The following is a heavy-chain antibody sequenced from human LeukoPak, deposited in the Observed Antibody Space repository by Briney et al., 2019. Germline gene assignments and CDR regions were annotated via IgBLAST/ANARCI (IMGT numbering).Heavy chain of an antibody. D-gene: IGHD6-13*01. V-gene: IGHV3-33*01. CDR2: TWYDENSK. J-gene: IGHJ4*02. CDR3: ARDWHSRNIDY. Sequence: QPGGSLRLSCAASGFTFSSYGMHWVRQAPGKGLEWVAVTWYDENSKYYADSVKGRFTISRDNSKNTPYLQMNSLRAEDTAMYYCARDWHSRNIDYWGQGTLVTVSS. CDR1: GFTFSSYG.